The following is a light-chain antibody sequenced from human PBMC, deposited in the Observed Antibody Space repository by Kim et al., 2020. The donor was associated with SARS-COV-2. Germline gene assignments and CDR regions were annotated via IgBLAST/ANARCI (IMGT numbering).Light chain of an antibody. V-gene: IGKV1-8*01. CDR1: QAISSY. Sequence: ASIGDRLTITCRASQAISSYLSWYQQKSGEAPKLLIYAASTLQSGVPSRFSGSGSGTDFTLTISCLQSEDFATYYCQQYYDYPRTFGQGTKVDIK. J-gene: IGKJ1*01. CDR3: QQYYDYPRT. CDR2: AAS.